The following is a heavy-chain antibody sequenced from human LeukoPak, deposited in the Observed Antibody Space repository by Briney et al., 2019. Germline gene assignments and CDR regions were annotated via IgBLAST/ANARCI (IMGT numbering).Heavy chain of an antibody. CDR2: IKQDGSGK. CDR1: GFTFSNAW. D-gene: IGHD2-2*01. CDR3: VRDCYITSCSLFDH. Sequence: GGSLRLSCAASGFTFSNAWMSWVRQAPGKGLEWVANIKQDGSGKYYVDSVKGRFTISRDNAKNTLLLQMNSLRAEDTAIYYCVRDCYITSCSLFDHWGQGILVTVST. V-gene: IGHV3-7*01. J-gene: IGHJ4*02.